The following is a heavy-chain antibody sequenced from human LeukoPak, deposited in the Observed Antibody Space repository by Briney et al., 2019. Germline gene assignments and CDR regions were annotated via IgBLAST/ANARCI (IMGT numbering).Heavy chain of an antibody. J-gene: IGHJ4*02. V-gene: IGHV1-18*01. D-gene: IGHD3-3*01. CDR3: ARALSDDFWSSYQDS. CDR2: IGGYNGNT. CDR1: GYSFTSYV. Sequence: ASVKVSCKTSGYSFTSYVISWVRQAPGQGLEWMGWIGGYNGNTNYAPNLQGRVPLTTDASTSKAYLDLRRLRSDGTAVYYCARALSDDFWSSYQDSWGQGALVTVSS.